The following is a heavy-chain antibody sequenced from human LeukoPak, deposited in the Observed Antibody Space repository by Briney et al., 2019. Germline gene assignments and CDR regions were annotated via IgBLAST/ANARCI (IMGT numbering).Heavy chain of an antibody. V-gene: IGHV4-34*01. CDR2: INHSGNT. J-gene: IGHJ5*02. CDR3: ARHKRVRWGILTGYYYNWFDP. CDR1: GGSFSGYY. D-gene: IGHD3-9*01. Sequence: ASETLSLSCAVYGGSFSGYYWSWIPQPPGKGLEWIREINHSGNTHYNPSLKSRVPISVDTPKNQFSLKLGSVTGAATALYYCARHKRVRWGILTGYYYNWFDPWGQGTLVTVSS.